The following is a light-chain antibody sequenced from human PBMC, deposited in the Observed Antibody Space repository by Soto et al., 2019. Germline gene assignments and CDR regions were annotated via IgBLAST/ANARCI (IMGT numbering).Light chain of an antibody. Sequence: QSALTQPPSASGSFGQSVTISCTGTSSDDGGYNYVSWYQQHPGKAPKLMIYEVSERPSGVPDRSSGSKSGNTASLTVSGLQADDEADYYCSSYSGTNYHYVFGTGTKVTVL. CDR3: SSYSGTNYHYV. CDR1: SSDDGGYNY. V-gene: IGLV2-8*01. J-gene: IGLJ1*01. CDR2: EVS.